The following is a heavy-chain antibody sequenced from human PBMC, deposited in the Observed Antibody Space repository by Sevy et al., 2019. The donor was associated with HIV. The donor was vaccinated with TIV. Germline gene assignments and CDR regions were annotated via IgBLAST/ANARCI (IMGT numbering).Heavy chain of an antibody. CDR2: ISGGGAAT. D-gene: IGHD6-19*01. CDR1: GFTFIAFG. Sequence: GGSLRLSCSASGFTFIAFGMTWVRQAPGKGLEWVSGISGGGAATAYADSVKGRFTISSDNSKNTLYLQMNSRTAADTAVYYCARYGRIPVAGHTWFDPWGLGTLGTVSS. J-gene: IGHJ5*02. V-gene: IGHV3-23*01. CDR3: ARYGRIPVAGHTWFDP.